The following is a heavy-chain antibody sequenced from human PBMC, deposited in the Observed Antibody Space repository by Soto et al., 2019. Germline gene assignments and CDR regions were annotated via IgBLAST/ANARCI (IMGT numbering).Heavy chain of an antibody. Sequence: QMQLVQSGPEVKKPGTSVKVSCKASGYTFASSGMQWVRQARGQRLEWLGWLVVGSGNTDYAQKFQERVTITRDMSTSTVYRELSSLRSEDSAVYYCVVRGFGEFHDYWGQGTRVTVSS. CDR1: GYTFASSG. D-gene: IGHD3-10*01. J-gene: IGHJ4*02. V-gene: IGHV1-58*02. CDR2: LVVGSGNT. CDR3: VVRGFGEFHDY.